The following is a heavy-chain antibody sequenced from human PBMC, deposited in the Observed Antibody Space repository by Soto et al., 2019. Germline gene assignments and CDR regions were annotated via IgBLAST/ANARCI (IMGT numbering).Heavy chain of an antibody. CDR2: IYPGDSDT. D-gene: IGHD6-13*01. CDR1: GYSFTSYW. Sequence: PGESLKISCKGSGYSFTSYWIGWVRQMPGKGLEWMGIIYPGDSDTRYSPSFQGQVTISADKSISTAYLQWSSLKASDTAMYYCARVPQQLVPVYYYYYYMDVWGKGTTVTVSS. J-gene: IGHJ6*03. CDR3: ARVPQQLVPVYYYYYYMDV. V-gene: IGHV5-51*01.